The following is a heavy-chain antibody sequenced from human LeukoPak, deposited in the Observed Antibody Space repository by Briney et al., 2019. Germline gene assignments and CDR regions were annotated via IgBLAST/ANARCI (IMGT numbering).Heavy chain of an antibody. Sequence: SQTLSLTCTVSGGSISSGGYYWSWIRQHPGTGLEWIGYIYYSGSTYYNPSLKSRVTISVDTSKNQFSLKLSSVTAADTAVYYCARSDYSNYAYYFDYWGQGTLVTVSS. CDR3: ARSDYSNYAYYFDY. D-gene: IGHD4-11*01. J-gene: IGHJ4*02. V-gene: IGHV4-31*03. CDR2: IYYSGST. CDR1: GGSISSGGYY.